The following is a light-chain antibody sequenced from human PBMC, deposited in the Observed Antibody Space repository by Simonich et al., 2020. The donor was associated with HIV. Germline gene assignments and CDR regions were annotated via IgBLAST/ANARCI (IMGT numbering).Light chain of an antibody. V-gene: IGLV3-1*01. CDR1: KLGNKY. CDR3: QAWDSNNVV. Sequence: SYELTQSPSLSVSPGQTASITCSGEKLGNKYASWYQQQPGQSPVLVMYQNNKRPSGSPERFSGSNSGNTASLTISGTQAMDEADYYCQAWDSNNVVFGGGTKLTVL. J-gene: IGLJ2*01. CDR2: QNN.